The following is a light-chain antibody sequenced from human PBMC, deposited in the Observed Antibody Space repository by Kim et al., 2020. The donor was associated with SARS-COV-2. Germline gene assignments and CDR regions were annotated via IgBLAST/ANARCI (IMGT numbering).Light chain of an antibody. CDR3: QVWDSSTVV. V-gene: IGLV3-9*01. CDR2: RHS. Sequence: VALGQTARIACGGKNNGSKKVHWDQQKPGQAPVLVIYRHSNRPSGIPERFSDSSSGNTATLTISRAQAGDEADYYCQVWDSSTVVFGGVTQLTVL. CDR1: NNGSKK. J-gene: IGLJ2*01.